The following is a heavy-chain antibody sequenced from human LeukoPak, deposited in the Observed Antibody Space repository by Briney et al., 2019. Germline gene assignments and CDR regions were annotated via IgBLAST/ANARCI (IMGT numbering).Heavy chain of an antibody. V-gene: IGHV4-4*09. Sequence: SETLSLTCTVSGGSISSYYWSWVWDPPGEGVGWNGYKYTTGHSNYNPSRNSRVTISVDTSQSQFPLKRRSVPAADTAVYNCARHTWVGELGGLDYWGQGTLVTVSS. CDR2: KYTTGHS. CDR3: ARHTWVGELGGLDY. J-gene: IGHJ4*02. D-gene: IGHD3-16*01. CDR1: GGSISSYY.